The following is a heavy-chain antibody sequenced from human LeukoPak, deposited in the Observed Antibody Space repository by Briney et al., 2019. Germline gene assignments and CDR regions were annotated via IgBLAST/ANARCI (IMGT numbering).Heavy chain of an antibody. CDR1: GFTFSSYS. CDR2: ISSSSSYI. D-gene: IGHD3-22*01. Sequence: PGGSLRLSCAASGFTFSSYSMNWVRQAPGKGLEWVSSISSSSSYIYYADSVKGRFTISRDNAKNSLYLQMNSLRAEDTAVYYCARDLYDSSGKYYFDYWGQGTLVTVSS. J-gene: IGHJ4*02. V-gene: IGHV3-21*01. CDR3: ARDLYDSSGKYYFDY.